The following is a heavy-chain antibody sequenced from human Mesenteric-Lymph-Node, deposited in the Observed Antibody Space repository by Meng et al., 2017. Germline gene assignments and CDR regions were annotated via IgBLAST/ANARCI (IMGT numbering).Heavy chain of an antibody. Sequence: SETLSLTCTVSGYSISSGYYWGWIRQPPGKGLEWIGSIYHSGSTYYNPSLKSRVTISVDTSKNQFSLKLSSVTAADTAVYYCVKVSGFHWGQGTPVTVSS. J-gene: IGHJ4*02. V-gene: IGHV4-38-2*02. CDR3: VKVSGFH. CDR2: IYHSGST. D-gene: IGHD3-9*01. CDR1: GYSISSGYY.